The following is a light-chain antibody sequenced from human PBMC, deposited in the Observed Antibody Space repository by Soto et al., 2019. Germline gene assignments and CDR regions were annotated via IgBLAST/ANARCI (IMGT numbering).Light chain of an antibody. CDR3: QQYTFLLCT. Sequence: EIVVSQSQAPLSVSPGDGAPLSCRASQSVSSKLAWYQQKPGQAPRLLIYGASTRATGIPARFSGSGSGTEFTLIIISLQSEDSAVYYCQQYTFLLCTFGQGTKVDIK. CDR1: QSVSSK. J-gene: IGKJ1*01. CDR2: GAS. V-gene: IGKV3-15*01.